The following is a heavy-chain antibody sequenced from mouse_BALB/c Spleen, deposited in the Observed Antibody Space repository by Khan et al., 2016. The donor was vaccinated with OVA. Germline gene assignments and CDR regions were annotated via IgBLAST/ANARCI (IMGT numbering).Heavy chain of an antibody. J-gene: IGHJ3*01. CDR2: ITYSGST. V-gene: IGHV3-2*02. CDR3: ARWFAY. CDR1: GYSITSDYA. Sequence: EVQLQESGPGLVKPSQSLSLTCTVTGYSITSDYAWNWIRQFPGNKLEWMGYITYSGSTSHIPSLKGRISITRDTSKNQFFLQLNSVTTEDTATYYCARWFAYWGQGTLVTVSA.